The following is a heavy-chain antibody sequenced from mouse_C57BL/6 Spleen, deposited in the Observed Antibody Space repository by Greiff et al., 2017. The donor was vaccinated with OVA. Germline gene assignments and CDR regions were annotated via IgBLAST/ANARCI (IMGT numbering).Heavy chain of an antibody. CDR3: ARCDYDGYYAMDY. D-gene: IGHD2-4*01. V-gene: IGHV1-54*01. Sequence: VQLVESGAELVRPGTSVKVSCKASGYAFTNYLIEWVKQRPGQGLEWIGVINPGSGGTNYNEKFKGKATLTADKSSSTAYMQLSSLTSEDSAVYFCARCDYDGYYAMDYWGQGTSVTVSS. J-gene: IGHJ4*01. CDR1: GYAFTNYL. CDR2: INPGSGGT.